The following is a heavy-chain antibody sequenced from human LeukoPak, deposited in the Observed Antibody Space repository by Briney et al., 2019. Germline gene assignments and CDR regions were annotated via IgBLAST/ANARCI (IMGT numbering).Heavy chain of an antibody. CDR1: GFTFSSYS. D-gene: IGHD3-22*01. Sequence: PWGSLRLSCAASGFTFSSYSMNWVRQAPGKGLEWVSSISSSSSYIYYADSVKGRFTISRDNAKNSLYLQMNSLRAEDTAVYYCASSYDSSGYYPTYYFDYWGQGTLVTVSS. CDR2: ISSSSSYI. V-gene: IGHV3-21*01. J-gene: IGHJ4*02. CDR3: ASSYDSSGYYPTYYFDY.